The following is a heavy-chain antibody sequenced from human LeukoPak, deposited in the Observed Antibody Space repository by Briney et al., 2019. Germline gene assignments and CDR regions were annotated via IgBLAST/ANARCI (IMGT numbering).Heavy chain of an antibody. Sequence: PSETLSLTCAVYGGSFSGYYWSWIRQPPGKGLEWTGEISHSGNSNYNPSLQSRVTISVDTSKNQFSLKLSSVTAADAALYYCARGLNYYDNTGYYPAYMDVWGKGTTVTVSS. CDR3: ARGLNYYDNTGYYPAYMDV. V-gene: IGHV4-34*01. D-gene: IGHD3-22*01. CDR2: ISHSGNS. J-gene: IGHJ6*03. CDR1: GGSFSGYY.